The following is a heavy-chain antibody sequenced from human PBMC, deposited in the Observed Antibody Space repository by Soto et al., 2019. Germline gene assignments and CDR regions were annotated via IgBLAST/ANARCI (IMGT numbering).Heavy chain of an antibody. V-gene: IGHV3-11*01. D-gene: IGHD6-6*01. CDR2: ISSGAITI. J-gene: IGHJ4*02. Sequence: GGSLRLSCAASGFTFSDYYMNWIRQAPGKGLEWVSYISSGAITIYYADSVKGRFTISRDNAKNSLYLQMNSLRAEDTAVYYCAGQYSSSSVGFWGQGTLVTVSS. CDR1: GFTFSDYY. CDR3: AGQYSSSSVGF.